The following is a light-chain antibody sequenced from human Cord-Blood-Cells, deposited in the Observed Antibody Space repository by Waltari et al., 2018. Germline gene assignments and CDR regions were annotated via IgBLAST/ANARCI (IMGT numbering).Light chain of an antibody. Sequence: IQMTQSPASLSAYLGEKVNIACRASQSNSSYLNWYHQKPGKAPKLLIYAASSLQSVVPSRFSGSVSGTDFTLTISSLQPEDFATYYCQQSYSTPLTFGGGTKVEIK. J-gene: IGKJ4*01. V-gene: IGKV1-39*01. CDR1: QSNSSY. CDR3: QQSYSTPLT. CDR2: AAS.